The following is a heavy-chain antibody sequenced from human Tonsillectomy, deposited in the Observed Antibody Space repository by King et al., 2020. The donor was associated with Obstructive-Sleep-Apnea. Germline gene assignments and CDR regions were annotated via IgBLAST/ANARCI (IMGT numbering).Heavy chain of an antibody. CDR3: AKRAGVGASWDF. V-gene: IGHV3-15*01. CDR2: IKSQNEGGTT. Sequence: VQLVESGGGSVQPGESLRLSCAAPGFTFNKAEMNWVRQAPGKGLEWVGRIKSQNEGGTTDYAAPVKGRLSISRDDSKHTVYLQVHGLKTEDTGIYYCAKRAGVGASWDFWGQGTLVTVSS. D-gene: IGHD3-3*01. J-gene: IGHJ4*02. CDR1: GFTFNKAE.